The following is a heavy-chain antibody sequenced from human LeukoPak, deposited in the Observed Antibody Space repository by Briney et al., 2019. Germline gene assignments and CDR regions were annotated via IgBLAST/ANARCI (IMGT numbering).Heavy chain of an antibody. CDR2: ISGSGGST. J-gene: IGHJ4*02. Sequence: GGSLRLSWAASGFTFSSYAMSWVRQAPGEGREWVSAISGSGGSTYYADSGKGRFTISRDNSKKTLYLQMNSLRDEDTAVYYCTKDLVGAAAGSYYFDYWGQGTLVPVSS. CDR1: GFTFSSYA. CDR3: TKDLVGAAAGSYYFDY. D-gene: IGHD6-13*01. V-gene: IGHV3-23*01.